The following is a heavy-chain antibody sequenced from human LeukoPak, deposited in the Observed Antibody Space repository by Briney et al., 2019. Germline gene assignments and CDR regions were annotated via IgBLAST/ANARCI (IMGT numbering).Heavy chain of an antibody. CDR1: GGSISSYY. J-gene: IGHJ4*02. CDR2: FYSGGSA. Sequence: SETLSLTCTVAGGSISSYYWNWIRQPAGKGLEWIGRFYSGGSAKYSPSLKGRVTISVDTSKNQFSLKLSSVTAADTAVYYCARDTTYYYDSSGYGTFDYWGQGTLVTVSS. V-gene: IGHV4-4*07. D-gene: IGHD3-22*01. CDR3: ARDTTYYYDSSGYGTFDY.